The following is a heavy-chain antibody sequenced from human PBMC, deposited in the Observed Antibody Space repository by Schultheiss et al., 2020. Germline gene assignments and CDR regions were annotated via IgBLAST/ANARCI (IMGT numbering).Heavy chain of an antibody. CDR1: GYTFTGYY. CDR3: ARETGTPRKRAFDI. CDR2: INPNSGGT. Sequence: ASVKVSCKASGYTFTGYYMHWVRQAPGQGLEWMGRINPNSGGTNYAQKFQGRVTMTRDTSISTAYMELSRLRSDDTAVYYCARETGTPRKRAFDIWGQGTMVTVSS. D-gene: IGHD1-1*01. J-gene: IGHJ3*02. V-gene: IGHV1-2*06.